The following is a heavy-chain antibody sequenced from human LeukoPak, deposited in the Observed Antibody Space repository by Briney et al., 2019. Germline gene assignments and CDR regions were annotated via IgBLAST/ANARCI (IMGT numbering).Heavy chain of an antibody. D-gene: IGHD3-16*01. CDR1: GGSISSSSYY. CDR2: IYYSGST. CDR3: ARHGEVIDAFDI. V-gene: IGHV4-39*01. J-gene: IGHJ3*02. Sequence: SETLSLTCTVSGGSISSSSYYWGWIRQPPGRGLEWIGSIYYSGSTYYNPSLKSRVTISVDTSKNQFSLKLSSVTAADTAVYYCARHGEVIDAFDIWGQGTMVTVSS.